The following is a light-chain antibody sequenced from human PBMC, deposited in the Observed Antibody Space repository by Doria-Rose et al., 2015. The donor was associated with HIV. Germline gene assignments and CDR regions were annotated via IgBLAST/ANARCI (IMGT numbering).Light chain of an antibody. CDR3: HQYGTSWT. Sequence: DILMTQSSGTLSLSSGERATLSCRASQSFSSTYLAWYQQKPGQAPSLLIYDGSTRATGIPDRFSASVSGTDFTLTINRLEPEDFALYYCHQYGTSWTFGQGTKVEI. CDR1: QSFSSTY. CDR2: DGS. J-gene: IGKJ1*01. V-gene: IGKV3-20*01.